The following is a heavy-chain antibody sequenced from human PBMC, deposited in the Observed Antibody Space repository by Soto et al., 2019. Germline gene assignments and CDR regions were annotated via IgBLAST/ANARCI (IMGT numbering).Heavy chain of an antibody. CDR1: GFTFSSYS. J-gene: IGHJ4*01. Sequence: PGGSLRLSCAASGFTFSSYSINWVRQAPGKGLEWISYIHREEGTVYYADSVKDRFTISRDTAKNSLFLQMTSQRAEDTAVYYCARTLMGSGSNCSPYWGSGTLVTVSS. CDR3: ARTLMGSGSNCSPY. V-gene: IGHV3-48*01. D-gene: IGHD2-15*01. CDR2: IHREEGTV.